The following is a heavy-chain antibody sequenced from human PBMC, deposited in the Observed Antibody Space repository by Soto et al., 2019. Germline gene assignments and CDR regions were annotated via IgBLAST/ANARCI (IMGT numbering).Heavy chain of an antibody. Sequence: GGSLSLSCAASGFTFSSYAMSWVRQAPGKGLEWVSAISGSSGSTYYADSVKGRFTISRDNSKNTLYLQMNSLRAEDTAVYYCPTSTGWFDPWGQGTLVTVSS. CDR3: PTSTGWFDP. D-gene: IGHD2-2*01. V-gene: IGHV3-23*01. CDR1: GFTFSSYA. CDR2: ISGSSGST. J-gene: IGHJ5*02.